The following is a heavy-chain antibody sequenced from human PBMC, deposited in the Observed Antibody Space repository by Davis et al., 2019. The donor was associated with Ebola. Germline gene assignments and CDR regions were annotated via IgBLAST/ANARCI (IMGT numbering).Heavy chain of an antibody. D-gene: IGHD3-22*01. J-gene: IGHJ5*02. Sequence: GESLKISCAASGFTFSSYAMSWVRQAPGKGLEWVSAISGSGGSTYYADSVKGRFTISRDNSKNTLYLQMNSLRAEDTAVYYCARDRYDSSGYYSLWFDPWGQGTLVTVSS. CDR3: ARDRYDSSGYYSLWFDP. CDR2: ISGSGGST. V-gene: IGHV3-23*01. CDR1: GFTFSSYA.